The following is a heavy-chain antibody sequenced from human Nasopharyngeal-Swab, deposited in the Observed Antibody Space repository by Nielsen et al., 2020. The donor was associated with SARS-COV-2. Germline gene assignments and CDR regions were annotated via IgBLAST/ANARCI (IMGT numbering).Heavy chain of an antibody. V-gene: IGHV4-31*03. CDR3: AREYYYGSGSYSAKRVDY. D-gene: IGHD3-10*01. Sequence: SETLSLTCTVSGGSISSGGYYWSWIRQHPGKGLEWIGYIYYSGSTYYNPSLKSRVTISVDTSKNQFSLKLSFVTAADTAVYYCAREYYYGSGSYSAKRVDYWGQGTLVTVSS. CDR1: GGSISSGGYY. J-gene: IGHJ4*02. CDR2: IYYSGST.